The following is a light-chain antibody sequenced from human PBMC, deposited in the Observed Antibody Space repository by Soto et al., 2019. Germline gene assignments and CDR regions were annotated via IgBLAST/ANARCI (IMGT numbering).Light chain of an antibody. CDR2: EVN. CDR1: DSDIGKYDF. CDR3: CSYAGSSTYV. V-gene: IGLV2-23*02. J-gene: IGLJ1*01. Sequence: QSALTQPASVSGSPGQSITIACSGSDSDIGKYDFVSWYQQHPGKAPKLVIYEVNKRPSGVSNRFSGSKSGNTASLTISGLQADDEADYHCCSYAGSSTYVFGTGTKVTVL.